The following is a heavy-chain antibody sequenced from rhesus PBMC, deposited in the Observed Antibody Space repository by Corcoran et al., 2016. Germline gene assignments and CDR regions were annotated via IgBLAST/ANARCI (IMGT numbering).Heavy chain of an antibody. D-gene: IGHD3-34*01. J-gene: IGHJ4*01. CDR2: IYWDDSK. CDR3: ARVWGY. V-gene: IGHV2-95*01. Sequence: QVTLKESGPALVKPTQTLTLTCTFSGFSIHTAGAGVRWIRQPPGKALEWLASIYWDDSKFYSKSLKTRISISKDTTKNQVVLTMTNMDPVDTATYYCARVWGYWGQGVLVTVSS. CDR1: GFSIHTAGAG.